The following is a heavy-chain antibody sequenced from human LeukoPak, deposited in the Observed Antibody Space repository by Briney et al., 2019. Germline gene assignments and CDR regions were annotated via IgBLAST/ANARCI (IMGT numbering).Heavy chain of an antibody. V-gene: IGHV4-39*01. CDR2: IYYSGST. J-gene: IGHJ4*02. Sequence: SETLSLTCTVSGGSISSSSYYWGWIRQPPGRGLEWIESIYYSGSTYYNPALKSRVTISLDTSKNQFSLKLSSVTAADTAVYYCATSRSIAAPFGYWGQGTLVTVSS. CDR1: GGSISSSSYY. CDR3: ATSRSIAAPFGY. D-gene: IGHD6-6*01.